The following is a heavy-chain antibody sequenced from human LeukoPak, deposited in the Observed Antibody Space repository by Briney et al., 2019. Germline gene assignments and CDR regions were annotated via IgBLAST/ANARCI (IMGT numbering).Heavy chain of an antibody. J-gene: IGHJ4*02. CDR3: ARDPYGSGSYYNGF. D-gene: IGHD3-10*01. V-gene: IGHV3-30-3*01. Sequence: GRSLRLSCAASGFTFSSYAMHWVRQAPGKGLEWVAVISYDGSNKYYADSVKGRFTISRDNSKNTLYLQMNSLRAEDTAVYYCARDPYGSGSYYNGFWGQGTLVTVS. CDR1: GFTFSSYA. CDR2: ISYDGSNK.